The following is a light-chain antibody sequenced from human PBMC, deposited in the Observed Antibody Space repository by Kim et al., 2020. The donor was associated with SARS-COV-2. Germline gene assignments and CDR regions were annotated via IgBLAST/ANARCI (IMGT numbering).Light chain of an antibody. Sequence: SRGERVTLSCRASQSVTNNFLAWFQQKPGQVPRLLIYGTSNRATGVPDRFSGSGSGTDFTLTINRLEPEDFAVYYCQQYGGSSWTFGQGTKVDIK. CDR3: QQYGGSSWT. CDR1: QSVTNNF. J-gene: IGKJ1*01. CDR2: GTS. V-gene: IGKV3-20*01.